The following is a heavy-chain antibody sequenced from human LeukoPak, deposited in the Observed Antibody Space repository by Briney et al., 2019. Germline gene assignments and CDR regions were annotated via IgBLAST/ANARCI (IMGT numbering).Heavy chain of an antibody. D-gene: IGHD3-22*01. Sequence: PGGSLRLSCAASGFTFDDYGMSWVRQVPGKGLEWVSGINWNGGSTGYADSVKGRFTISRDNAKNSLYLQMNSLRAEDTAFYYCARGLSQYYDSSGYYSYFDSWGQGTLVTVS. CDR1: GFTFDDYG. CDR2: INWNGGST. CDR3: ARGLSQYYDSSGYYSYFDS. J-gene: IGHJ4*02. V-gene: IGHV3-20*04.